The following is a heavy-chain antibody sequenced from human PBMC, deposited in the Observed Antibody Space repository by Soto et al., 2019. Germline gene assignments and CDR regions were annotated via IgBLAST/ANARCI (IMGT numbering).Heavy chain of an antibody. CDR2: IYWDDDR. D-gene: IGHD3-22*01. Sequence: QITLKESGPKVVKPTQTLTLTCSFSGFSLTTNGVGVGWIRQPPGKTLEWLALIYWDDDRLYSPSLKNRLTISKFTSKIQGVLMMTNVYPVDTATYCCAHSLIGDSVDYCFHYSGLGVWGQGTTVTVSS. CDR3: AHSLIGDSVDYCFHYSGLGV. J-gene: IGHJ6*02. V-gene: IGHV2-5*02. CDR1: GFSLTTNGVG.